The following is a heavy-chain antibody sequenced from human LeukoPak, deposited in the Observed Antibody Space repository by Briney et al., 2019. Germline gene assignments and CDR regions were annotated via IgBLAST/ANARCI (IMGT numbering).Heavy chain of an antibody. D-gene: IGHD3-16*02. V-gene: IGHV1-2*02. J-gene: IGHJ6*03. Sequence: ASVKVSCKASGFTFTNYNLHWVRRAPGQGLEWMGWINPNSGGTNYAQKFQGRVTMTRDTSISTAYMELSRLRSDDTAVYYCAREYYDYVWGSYRYFGDYYYYYMDVWGKGTTVTVSS. CDR2: INPNSGGT. CDR1: GFTFTNYN. CDR3: AREYYDYVWGSYRYFGDYYYYYMDV.